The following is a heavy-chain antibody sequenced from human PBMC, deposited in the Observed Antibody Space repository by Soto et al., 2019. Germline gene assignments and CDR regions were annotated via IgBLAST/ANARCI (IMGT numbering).Heavy chain of an antibody. CDR1: CYTCSNYG. D-gene: IGHD1-26*01. Sequence: ASVRGAFKAGCYTCSNYGIIWGRQAPGQGLEWMGWFSSYNGDARYAQNLQGRVTMTTDTSTSTAYMELWSLRSDDTAVYYCARQASGGLDYRGAGPLVTVSS. CDR2: FSSYNGDA. V-gene: IGHV1-18*01. J-gene: IGHJ4*02. CDR3: ARQASGGLDY.